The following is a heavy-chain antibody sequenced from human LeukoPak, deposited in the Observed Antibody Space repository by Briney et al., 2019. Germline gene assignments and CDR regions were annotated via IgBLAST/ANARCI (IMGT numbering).Heavy chain of an antibody. Sequence: ASVKVSCKASGYTFTSYGISWVRQAPGQGLEWMGWISAYNGNTNYAQKLQGRVTMTTDTCTSTAYMELRSLRSDDTAVYYCARDQRNYFSYYYYGMDVWGQGTTVTVSS. V-gene: IGHV1-18*01. CDR1: GYTFTSYG. J-gene: IGHJ6*02. CDR3: ARDQRNYFSYYYYGMDV. CDR2: ISAYNGNT. D-gene: IGHD1-7*01.